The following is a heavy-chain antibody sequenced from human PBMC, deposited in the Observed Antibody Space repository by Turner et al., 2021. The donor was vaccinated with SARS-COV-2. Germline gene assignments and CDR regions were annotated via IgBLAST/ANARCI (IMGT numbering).Heavy chain of an antibody. V-gene: IGHV4-31*03. CDR2: IYYSGST. J-gene: IGHJ4*02. CDR1: GGSISSGAYY. CDR3: ARAGTDWLQYYYFDY. Sequence: QVQLQESGPGLVQPSQTLSLTCTVSGGSISSGAYYWSWIRQHPGKGLEWIGYIYYSGSTYYNPSLKSRVTISVDTSKNQFSLKLSSVAAADTAVYYCARAGTDWLQYYYFDYWGQGTLVTVSS. D-gene: IGHD3-9*01.